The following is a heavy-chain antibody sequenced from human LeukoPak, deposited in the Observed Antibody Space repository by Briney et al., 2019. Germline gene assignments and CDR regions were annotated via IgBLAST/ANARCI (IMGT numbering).Heavy chain of an antibody. CDR2: INHRGST. CDR3: ARGRGIAARPQRTDYYMDV. D-gene: IGHD6-6*01. Sequence: SETLSLTCAVSGGSISNGGYSWSWIRQPPGKGLEWIGEINHRGSTNYNPSLTSRVAVSVDTSKHQFSLKLSSVTAADTAVYFCARGRGIAARPQRTDYYMDVWGTGTTVTVS. CDR1: GGSISNGGYS. J-gene: IGHJ6*03. V-gene: IGHV4-30-2*01.